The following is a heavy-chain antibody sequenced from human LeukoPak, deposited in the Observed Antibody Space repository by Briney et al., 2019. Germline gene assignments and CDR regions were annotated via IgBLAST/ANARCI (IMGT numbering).Heavy chain of an antibody. CDR2: LSTSGST. D-gene: IGHD1-26*01. CDR3: ARDDPRSGSYSPDS. Sequence: SQTLSLTCIVSGDSVTRDSYYWRWVRQPAGKGLEWIGRLSTSGSTDYSPSLKSRVTISMNTSKNQTSLTLRSVTAADTPIYFCARDDPRSGSYSPDSWGRGLKVTVSS. CDR1: GDSVTRDSYY. V-gene: IGHV4-61*02. J-gene: IGHJ4*02.